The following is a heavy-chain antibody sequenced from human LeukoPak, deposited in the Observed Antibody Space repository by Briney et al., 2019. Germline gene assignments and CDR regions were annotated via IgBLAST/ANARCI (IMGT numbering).Heavy chain of an antibody. CDR3: ARAGDDYGDLYYFDY. Sequence: ASVKVSCKASGYTFTGYYMHWVRQAPGQGLEWMGWINPNSGGTNYAQKFQGRVTMTRDTSISTAYMELSRLRSDDTAVYYCARAGDDYGDLYYFDYWGQGTLVTVSS. CDR1: GYTFTGYY. V-gene: IGHV1-2*02. D-gene: IGHD4-17*01. CDR2: INPNSGGT. J-gene: IGHJ4*02.